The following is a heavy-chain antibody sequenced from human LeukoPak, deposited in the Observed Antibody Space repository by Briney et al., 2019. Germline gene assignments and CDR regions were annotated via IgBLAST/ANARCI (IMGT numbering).Heavy chain of an antibody. D-gene: IGHD5-18*01. CDR3: ARANLYSYGLDY. Sequence: ASVRVSCKASGYSFSGHYMHWVRQAPGQGLEWMGWINPNSGGTNYAQKFQGRVTMTRDTSISTAYMELSRLRSDDTAVYYCARANLYSYGLDYWGQGTLVTVSS. CDR2: INPNSGGT. CDR1: GYSFSGHY. V-gene: IGHV1-2*02. J-gene: IGHJ4*02.